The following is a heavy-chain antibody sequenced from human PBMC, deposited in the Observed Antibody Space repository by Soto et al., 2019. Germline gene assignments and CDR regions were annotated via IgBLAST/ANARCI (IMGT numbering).Heavy chain of an antibody. Sequence: EVQLLESGGGLVQPGGSLRLSCAASGFPFSSFAINWVRQAPGKGLECVSTLHTSGGSSHYEDSVKRRFTISRDNSKKTLSQQLSDVRADDTAVYYFTKDVQHGSWGQGTLVTGSS. CDR1: GFPFSSFA. D-gene: IGHD6-13*01. CDR3: TKDVQHGS. V-gene: IGHV3-23*01. J-gene: IGHJ5*02. CDR2: LHTSGGSS.